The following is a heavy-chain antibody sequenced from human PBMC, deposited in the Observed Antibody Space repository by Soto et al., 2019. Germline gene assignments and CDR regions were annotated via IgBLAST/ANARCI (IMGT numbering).Heavy chain of an antibody. V-gene: IGHV1-3*01. CDR3: ARSYRPLTAAVTGWFDP. Sequence: GASVKVSCKASGYTFTSYAMHWVRQAPGQRLEWMGWINAGNGDTKYSQKFQGRVTITRDTSASTAYMELSSLRSEDTAVYYCARSYRPLTAAVTGWFDPWGQGTLVTVSS. D-gene: IGHD6-19*01. CDR1: GYTFTSYA. J-gene: IGHJ5*02. CDR2: INAGNGDT.